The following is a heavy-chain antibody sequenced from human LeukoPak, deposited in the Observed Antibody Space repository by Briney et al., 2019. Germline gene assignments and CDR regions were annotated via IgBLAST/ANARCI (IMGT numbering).Heavy chain of an antibody. CDR2: ISGSGGST. Sequence: GGSLRLSCAASGFTFSSYAMSWVRQAPGKGLEWVSAISGSGGSTFYADSVKGRFTISRDNSKNTLYLQMNSLRAEDTAVYYCAKDQYTRTSPYCFDYWGQGTLVTVSS. D-gene: IGHD6-6*01. J-gene: IGHJ4*02. CDR1: GFTFSSYA. V-gene: IGHV3-23*01. CDR3: AKDQYTRTSPYCFDY.